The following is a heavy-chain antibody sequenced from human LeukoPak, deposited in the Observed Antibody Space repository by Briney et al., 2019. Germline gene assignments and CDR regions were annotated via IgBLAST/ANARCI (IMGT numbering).Heavy chain of an antibody. CDR1: GGSISSSSYY. CDR3: ARLFYGDATINWFDP. J-gene: IGHJ5*02. V-gene: IGHV4-39*01. Sequence: SETLSLTCTVSGGSISSSSYYWGWIRQPPGKGLEWIGSIYYSGSTYYNPSLKSRVTISVDTSKNQFSLKLSSVTAADTAVYYCARLFYGDATINWFDPWGQGTLVTVSS. CDR2: IYYSGST. D-gene: IGHD4-17*01.